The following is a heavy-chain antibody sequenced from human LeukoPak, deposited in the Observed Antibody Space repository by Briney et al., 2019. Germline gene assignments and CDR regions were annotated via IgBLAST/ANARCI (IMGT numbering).Heavy chain of an antibody. V-gene: IGHV3-21*04. CDR3: ATETNGRHYDY. D-gene: IGHD1-14*01. J-gene: IGHJ4*02. CDR2: ICPTGSDR. CDR1: GLTFSTSG. Sequence: PGGSLRLSCTASGLTFSTSGLNWARQAPGKGLEGVASICPTGSDRYHADSIKGRFTISRDNANNFLYLQMNSLRAEDTAVYYGATETNGRHYDYWGQGTLLSVSS.